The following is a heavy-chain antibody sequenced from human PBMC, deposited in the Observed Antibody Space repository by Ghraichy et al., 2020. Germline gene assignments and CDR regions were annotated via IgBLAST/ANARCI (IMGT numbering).Heavy chain of an antibody. D-gene: IGHD1-26*01. V-gene: IGHV3-53*01. CDR2: IYSGGST. J-gene: IGHJ4*02. Sequence: GGSLRLSCAASGFTVSSNYMSWVRQAPGKGLEWVSVIYSGGSTYYSDSVKGRFTISRDNSKNTLYLQMNSLRAEDTAVYYCGRDESTLGATTRWGQGTLVTVSS. CDR1: GFTVSSNY. CDR3: GRDESTLGATTR.